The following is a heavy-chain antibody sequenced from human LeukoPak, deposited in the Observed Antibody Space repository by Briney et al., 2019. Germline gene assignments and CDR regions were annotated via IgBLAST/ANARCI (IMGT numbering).Heavy chain of an antibody. D-gene: IGHD4-17*01. CDR3: AKTFYGDYSFEDY. Sequence: GGSLRLSCASSGLTFSNYAMRWVRQAPGKGLEWVSGISGSGDSTYYADSVKGRFTISRDNSKNTLYLQMNSLRGEHTAVYYCAKTFYGDYSFEDYWGQGTLVTVSS. CDR1: GLTFSNYA. CDR2: ISGSGDST. J-gene: IGHJ4*02. V-gene: IGHV3-23*01.